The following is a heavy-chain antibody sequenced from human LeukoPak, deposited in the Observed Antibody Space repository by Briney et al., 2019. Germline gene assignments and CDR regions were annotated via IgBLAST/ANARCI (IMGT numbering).Heavy chain of an antibody. Sequence: SETLSLTCAVYGGSFSGYYWSWIRQPPGKGLEWIGEINHSGSTNYNPSLKSRVTISVDTSKNQFSLRLSSVTAADTAIYYCARGGIIGTTNNWFDPWGQATLVTVSS. D-gene: IGHD1-20*01. V-gene: IGHV4-34*01. J-gene: IGHJ5*02. CDR3: ARGGIIGTTNNWFDP. CDR2: INHSGST. CDR1: GGSFSGYY.